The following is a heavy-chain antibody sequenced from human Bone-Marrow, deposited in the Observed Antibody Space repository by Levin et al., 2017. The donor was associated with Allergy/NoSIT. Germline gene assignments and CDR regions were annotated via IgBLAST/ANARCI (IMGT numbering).Heavy chain of an antibody. D-gene: IGHD6-19*01. J-gene: IGHJ4*02. CDR3: ARGSRIAVAGY. Sequence: SQTLSLTCTVSGGSISSYYWSWIRQPPGKGLEWIGYIYYSGSTNYNPSLKSRVTISVDTSKNQFSLKLSSVTAADTAVYYCARGSRIAVAGYWGQGTLVTVSS. V-gene: IGHV4-59*01. CDR2: IYYSGST. CDR1: GGSISSYY.